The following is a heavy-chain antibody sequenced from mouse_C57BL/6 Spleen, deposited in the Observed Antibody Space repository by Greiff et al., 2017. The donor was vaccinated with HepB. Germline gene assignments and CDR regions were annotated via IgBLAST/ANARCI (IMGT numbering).Heavy chain of an antibody. CDR3: ARDGPCLYDYGFAY. D-gene: IGHD2-4*01. J-gene: IGHJ3*01. Sequence: DVQLQESGPGLVKPSQSLSLTCSVTGYSITSGYYWNWIRQFPGNKLEWMGYISYDGSTNYNPSLKNRFSITRDTSKNQFFLKLHSVTTEDTATYHWARDGPCLYDYGFAYWGQGTLVTVAA. CDR2: ISYDGST. CDR1: GYSITSGYY. V-gene: IGHV3-6*01.